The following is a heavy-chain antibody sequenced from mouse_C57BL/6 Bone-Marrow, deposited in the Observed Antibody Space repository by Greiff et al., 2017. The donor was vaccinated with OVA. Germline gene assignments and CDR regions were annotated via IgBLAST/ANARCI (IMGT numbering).Heavy chain of an antibody. CDR1: GFTFSDYG. D-gene: IGHD1-1*01. Sequence: EVHLVESGGGLVKPGGSLKLSCAASGFTFSDYGMHWVRQAPEKGLEWVAYISSGSSTIYYADTVKGRFTISRDNAKNTLFLQMTSLRSEDTAMYYCARNFLTTVVATYWYFDVWGTGTTVTVSS. J-gene: IGHJ1*03. V-gene: IGHV5-17*01. CDR3: ARNFLTTVVATYWYFDV. CDR2: ISSGSSTI.